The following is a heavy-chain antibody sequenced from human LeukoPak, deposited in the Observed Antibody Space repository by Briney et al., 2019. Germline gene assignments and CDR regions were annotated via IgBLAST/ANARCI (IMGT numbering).Heavy chain of an antibody. CDR3: ARDAITSVGTLDY. V-gene: IGHV1-2*04. CDR1: GYTFGGYY. CDR2: IHPHSGVK. D-gene: IGHD2-2*02. J-gene: IGHJ4*02. Sequence: ASVKVSCRTSGYTFGGYYIHWVRQAPGQGLEWMGWIHPHSGVKNYAQKFKGWVTLTRDTSINTVYMELSTLRSDDTAVYYCARDAITSVGTLDYWGQGTLVTVSS.